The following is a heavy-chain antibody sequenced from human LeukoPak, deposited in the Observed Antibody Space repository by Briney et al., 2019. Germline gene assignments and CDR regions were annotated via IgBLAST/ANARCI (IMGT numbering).Heavy chain of an antibody. V-gene: IGHV4-59*01. CDR1: GGSISSYY. D-gene: IGHD4-23*01. CDR2: IYYSGST. Sequence: SETLSLTCTVSGGSISSYYWSWIRQPPGKGLEWIGYIYYSGSTNYNPSLKSRVTVSVDTSKNQFSLKLSSVTAADTAVYYCARDRLRWYYWGQGTLVTVSS. CDR3: ARDRLRWYY. J-gene: IGHJ4*02.